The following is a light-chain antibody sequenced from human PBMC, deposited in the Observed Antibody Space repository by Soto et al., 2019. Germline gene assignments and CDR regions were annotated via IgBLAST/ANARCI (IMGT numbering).Light chain of an antibody. CDR1: QGISSA. J-gene: IGKJ5*01. V-gene: IGKV1-13*02. Sequence: AIQLTQSPSSLSSSVGDRVTITFRASQGISSALAWYQQKPGKAPKLLIYDASSLESGVPSRFSGSGSGTDFTLTISSLQPEDFATYFCQQLNSYPITFGQGTRLEI. CDR2: DAS. CDR3: QQLNSYPIT.